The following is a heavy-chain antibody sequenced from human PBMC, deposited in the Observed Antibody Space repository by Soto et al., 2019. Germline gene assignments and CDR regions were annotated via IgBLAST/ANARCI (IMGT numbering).Heavy chain of an antibody. CDR3: AGPVVPTANDLLDT. Sequence: GGSLRLSCAASGFTFSTCSMNWVRQAPGKGLEWVSYISSTSSTIYYADSVKGRFTISRDNAKNSLYLQMNSLRAEDTAVYYCAGPVVPTANDLLDTWGQGTLVTVSS. CDR2: ISSTSSTI. D-gene: IGHD2-2*01. V-gene: IGHV3-48*01. J-gene: IGHJ5*02. CDR1: GFTFSTCS.